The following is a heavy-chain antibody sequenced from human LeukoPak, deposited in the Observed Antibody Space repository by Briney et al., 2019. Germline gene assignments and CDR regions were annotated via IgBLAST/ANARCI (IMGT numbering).Heavy chain of an antibody. CDR2: INHSGST. CDR1: GGSFSGYY. CDR3: ARGRGYSYGYPYYYYYYYMDV. D-gene: IGHD5-18*01. J-gene: IGHJ6*03. V-gene: IGHV4-34*01. Sequence: SETLSRTCAVYGGSFSGYYCSWIRQPPGKGLEWIGEINHSGSTNYNPSLKSRVTISVDTSKNQFSLKLSSVTAADTAVYYCARGRGYSYGYPYYYYYYYMDVWGKGTTVTVSS.